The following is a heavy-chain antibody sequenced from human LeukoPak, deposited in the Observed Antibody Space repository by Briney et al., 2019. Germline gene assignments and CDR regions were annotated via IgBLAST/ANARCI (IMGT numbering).Heavy chain of an antibody. CDR2: IKEDGSVE. J-gene: IGHJ4*02. V-gene: IGHV3-7*01. CDR1: AFTFSSSSSAFTFSSSW. Sequence: GGSLRLSCAASAFTFSSSSSAFTFSSSWMVWVRQAPGKGLEWVANIKEDGSVENYLDSVKGRFTISRDNAKNTLYLQMNSLRAEDTAVYYCARPSKVGDDFWSGNTFDYWGQGTLVTVSS. D-gene: IGHD3-3*01. CDR3: ARPSKVGDDFWSGNTFDY.